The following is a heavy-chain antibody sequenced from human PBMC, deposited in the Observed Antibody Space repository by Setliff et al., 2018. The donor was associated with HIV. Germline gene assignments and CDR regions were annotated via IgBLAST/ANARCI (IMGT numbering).Heavy chain of an antibody. V-gene: IGHV3-66*01. J-gene: IGHJ6*02. CDR1: GFTVSSNY. CDR3: ARDKWFGTGIVGYYYYGMDV. CDR2: IYSGGST. D-gene: IGHD3-10*01. Sequence: GGSLRLSCAASGFTVSSNYMSWVRQAPGKGLEWVSVIYSGGSTYYADSVKGRFTISRDNSKNTLYLQMNSLRAEDTAVYYCARDKWFGTGIVGYYYYGMDVWGQGTTVTVSS.